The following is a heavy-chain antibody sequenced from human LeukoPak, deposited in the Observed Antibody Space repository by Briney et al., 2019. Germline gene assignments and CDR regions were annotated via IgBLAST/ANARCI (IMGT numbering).Heavy chain of an antibody. CDR3: GRVYCNTTSCYDYYDYYMDV. D-gene: IGHD2-2*01. CDR2: TNWDGAST. CDR1: GFRFDDYD. Sequence: GGSLRLSCAASGFRFDDYDMSWVRHVPGKGLEWVSGTNWDGASTGYADSVKGRFTISRDNVKNFLYLQTNSLRVEDTALYFCGRVYCNTTSCYDYYDYYMDVWGKGTTVTVSS. J-gene: IGHJ6*03. V-gene: IGHV3-20*04.